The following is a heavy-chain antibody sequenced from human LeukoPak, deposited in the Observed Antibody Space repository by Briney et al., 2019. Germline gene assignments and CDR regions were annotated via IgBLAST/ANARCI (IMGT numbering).Heavy chain of an antibody. V-gene: IGHV1-69*04. CDR1: GGTFSSYA. J-gene: IGHJ4*02. Sequence: SVKVSCKASGGTFSSYAISWVRQAPGQGLEWMGRISPIFGIANYAQKFQGRVTITADKSTSTAYMELSSLRSEDTAVYYCARAGYYDSSGYYPPAYYFDYWGQGTLVTVSS. CDR3: ARAGYYDSSGYYPPAYYFDY. D-gene: IGHD3-22*01. CDR2: ISPIFGIA.